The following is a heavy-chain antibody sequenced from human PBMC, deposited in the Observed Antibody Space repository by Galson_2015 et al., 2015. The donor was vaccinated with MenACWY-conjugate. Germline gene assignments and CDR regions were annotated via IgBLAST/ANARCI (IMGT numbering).Heavy chain of an antibody. CDR1: GFTFSSYV. CDR2: IDGSGDRT. J-gene: IGHJ4*02. D-gene: IGHD4/OR15-4a*01. V-gene: IGHV3-23*01. CDR3: AKAPGPAGAGPSVEGH. Sequence: SLRLSCAASGFTFSSYVMNWVRQAPGKGLEWVSGIDGSGDRTYYIDSVKGRFTISRDNSKNTLSLQMSSLRVEDTAMYFCAKAPGPAGAGPSVEGHWGQGTLVTVSS.